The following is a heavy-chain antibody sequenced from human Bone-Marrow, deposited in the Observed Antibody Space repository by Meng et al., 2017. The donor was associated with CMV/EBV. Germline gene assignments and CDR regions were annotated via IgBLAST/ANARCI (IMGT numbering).Heavy chain of an antibody. J-gene: IGHJ6*02. D-gene: IGHD5-18*01. CDR1: GYTFTSYY. CDR2: INPSGGST. V-gene: IGHV1-46*01. Sequence: ASVKVSCKASGYTFTSYYMHWVRQAPGQGLEWMGIINPSGGSTSYAQKFQGRVTMTRDTSTSTVYMELSSLRSEDTPVYYCARCKDVDTARRYYYYGMDVWGQGTTVTVSS. CDR3: ARCKDVDTARRYYYYGMDV.